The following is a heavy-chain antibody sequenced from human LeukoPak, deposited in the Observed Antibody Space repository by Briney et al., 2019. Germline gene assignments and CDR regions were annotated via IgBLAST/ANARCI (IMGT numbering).Heavy chain of an antibody. Sequence: ASVKVSCKVSGYTPTELSMPWVRQAPGKGLEWMGGSDPEDGEAIYAQKFQGRVTMTADTSTDTAYMELSSLRSEDTAVYYCASMLVGELLYDAFDIWGQGTMVTVSS. D-gene: IGHD3-10*01. J-gene: IGHJ3*02. CDR1: GYTPTELS. CDR3: ASMLVGELLYDAFDI. V-gene: IGHV1-24*01. CDR2: SDPEDGEA.